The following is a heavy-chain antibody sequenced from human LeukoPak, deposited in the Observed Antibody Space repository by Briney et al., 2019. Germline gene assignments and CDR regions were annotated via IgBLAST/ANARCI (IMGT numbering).Heavy chain of an antibody. Sequence: GSLRLSCTASGFTFGDYAMSWVRQAPGKGLGWGGFIRSKAYGGTTEYAASVKGRFTISRDDSKSIAYLQMNSLKTEDTAVYYCTRDLRDYYGSGSYNYWGQGTLVTVSS. CDR2: IRSKAYGGTT. J-gene: IGHJ4*02. CDR3: TRDLRDYYGSGSYNY. D-gene: IGHD3-10*01. V-gene: IGHV3-49*04. CDR1: GFTFGDYA.